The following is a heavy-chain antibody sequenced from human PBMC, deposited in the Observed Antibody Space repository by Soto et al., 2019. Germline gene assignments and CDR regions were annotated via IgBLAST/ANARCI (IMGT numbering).Heavy chain of an antibody. J-gene: IGHJ6*02. CDR2: IDPSDSYT. CDR1: GYSFTSYW. V-gene: IGHV5-10-1*01. D-gene: IGHD3-10*01. Sequence: EVQLVQSGAEVKKPGESLRISCKGSGYSFTSYWISWVRQMPGKGLEWMGRIDPSDSYTNYSPSFQGHVTISADKSLSTAYPQWSSLKPSDTAVYYCARRMVRGGHANYGMDVWGQGTTVTVSS. CDR3: ARRMVRGGHANYGMDV.